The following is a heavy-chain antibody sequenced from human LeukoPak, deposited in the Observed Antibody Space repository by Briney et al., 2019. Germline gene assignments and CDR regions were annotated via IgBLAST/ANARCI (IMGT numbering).Heavy chain of an antibody. J-gene: IGHJ5*02. D-gene: IGHD6-13*01. CDR3: ARAGRWS. CDR1: GFTFSSYA. CDR2: ISYDGSNK. Sequence: GRSLRLSCAASGFTFSSYAMHWVRQAPGKGLEWVAVISYDGSNKYYADSVKGRFTISRDNSKNTLYLQMNSLRAEDTAVYYCARAGRWSWGQGTLVTVSS. V-gene: IGHV3-30-3*01.